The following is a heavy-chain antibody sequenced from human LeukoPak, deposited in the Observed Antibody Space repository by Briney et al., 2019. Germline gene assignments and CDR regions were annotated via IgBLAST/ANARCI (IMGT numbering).Heavy chain of an antibody. CDR3: AKGPTQVLRFLRDGKTYYMDV. Sequence: PGRSLRLSCAASGFTFSNYGMHWVRQAPGRGLECVAVIWYDGKHQYYADSVKGRFNISRDNPKNMLYLQTNSLRVEDTAVYYCAKGPTQVLRFLRDGKTYYMDVWGKGTSVLVSS. J-gene: IGHJ6*03. D-gene: IGHD3-3*01. CDR2: IWYDGKHQ. V-gene: IGHV3-33*06. CDR1: GFTFSNYG.